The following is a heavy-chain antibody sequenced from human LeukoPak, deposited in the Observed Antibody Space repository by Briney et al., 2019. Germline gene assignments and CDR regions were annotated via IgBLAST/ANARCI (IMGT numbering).Heavy chain of an antibody. CDR2: INHSGGA. Sequence: SETLSLTCAVYGGSFIGYYWSWIRQPPGKGLEWIGEINHSGGANYNPSLKSRVTISADTSKSQFSLKLGSVTAADTAVYYCARVPLRFLEPFDYWGEGTLVTVSS. V-gene: IGHV4-34*01. D-gene: IGHD3-3*01. CDR1: GGSFIGYY. J-gene: IGHJ4*02. CDR3: ARVPLRFLEPFDY.